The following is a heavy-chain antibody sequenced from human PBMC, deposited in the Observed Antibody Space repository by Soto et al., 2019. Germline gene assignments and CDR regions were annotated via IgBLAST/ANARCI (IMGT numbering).Heavy chain of an antibody. Sequence: HPGGSLRLSCAASGFTFSSYAMSWVRQAPGKGLEWVSAISGSGGSTYYADSVKGRFTISRDNSKNTLYLQMNSLRAEDTAVYYCAKVLRVTPATVTTSDYYGMDVWGQGTTVTVSS. V-gene: IGHV3-23*01. CDR1: GFTFSSYA. J-gene: IGHJ6*02. D-gene: IGHD4-17*01. CDR3: AKVLRVTPATVTTSDYYGMDV. CDR2: ISGSGGST.